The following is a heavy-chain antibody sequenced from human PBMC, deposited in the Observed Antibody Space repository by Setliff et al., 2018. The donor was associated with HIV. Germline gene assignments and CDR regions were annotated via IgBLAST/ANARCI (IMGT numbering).Heavy chain of an antibody. CDR1: DDSISRSNYY. J-gene: IGHJ4*02. Sequence: NPSETLSLTCTVSDDSISRSNYYWGWLRQPPGKGLEWIGSIFFSGSAYYNPSLQSRVTISVDTSKDQFSLKLTSLTAADTAVYYCARHDNYDSSGYYNLYYFDYWGQGTLVTVSS. D-gene: IGHD3-22*01. V-gene: IGHV4-39*01. CDR3: ARHDNYDSSGYYNLYYFDY. CDR2: IFFSGSA.